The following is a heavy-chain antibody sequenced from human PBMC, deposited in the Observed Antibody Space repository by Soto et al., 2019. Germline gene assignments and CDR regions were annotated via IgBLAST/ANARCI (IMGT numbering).Heavy chain of an antibody. CDR1: GDSISSGDYY. CDR2: IYYSGTT. J-gene: IGHJ4*02. Sequence: PSETLSLTCTVSGDSISSGDYYWSWDRQSPGKGLEWIGCIYYSGTTYYNPSLETRLTMSVDTSKNQFSLRLSSVTAADTAMYFCARDFRRYSSSTGPLEYWGQGSLVTVSS. D-gene: IGHD6-6*01. CDR3: ARDFRRYSSSTGPLEY. V-gene: IGHV4-30-4*02.